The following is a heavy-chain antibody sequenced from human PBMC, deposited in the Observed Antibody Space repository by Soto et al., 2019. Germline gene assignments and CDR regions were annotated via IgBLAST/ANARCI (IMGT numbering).Heavy chain of an antibody. J-gene: IGHJ5*02. CDR2: IYISGST. CDR3: ARGQRFSEWFDT. CDR1: GGTLSGYY. Sequence: AXETLSITGAVSGGTLSGYYWTWIRQSAGGGLEWIGRIYISGSTNYNPSLKSRVTISLDTSMSHFSLRLRSVSAADTTVYYCARGQRFSEWFDTWGQGTLVTVSS. D-gene: IGHD3-3*01. V-gene: IGHV4-4*07.